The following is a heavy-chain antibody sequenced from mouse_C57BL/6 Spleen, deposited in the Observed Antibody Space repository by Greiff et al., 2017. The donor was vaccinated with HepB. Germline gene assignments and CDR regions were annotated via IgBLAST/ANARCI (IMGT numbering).Heavy chain of an antibody. CDR1: GYTFTSYW. J-gene: IGHJ2*01. Sequence: VKLQQPGAELVRPGSSVKLSCKASGYTFTSYWMDWVKQRPGQGLEWIGNIYPSDSETHYNQKFKDKATLTVDKSSSTAYMQLSSLTSEDSAVYYCARYYGSNFDYWGQGTTLTVSS. CDR3: ARYYGSNFDY. D-gene: IGHD1-1*01. V-gene: IGHV1-61*01. CDR2: IYPSDSET.